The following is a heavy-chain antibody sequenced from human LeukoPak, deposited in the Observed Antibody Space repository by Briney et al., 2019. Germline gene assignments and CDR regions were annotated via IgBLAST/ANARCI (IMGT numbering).Heavy chain of an antibody. CDR1: GFSFNTYA. J-gene: IGHJ4*02. CDR3: ARDPGYAIYYFDY. Sequence: GGSLRLSCAASGFSFNTYAMSWVRQAPGKGLEWVSTISGRGDSPYYADSVKGRFSISRDNSKNTLFLHMNSLRAEDTAVYFCARDPGYAIYYFDYWGQGYLVTVSS. V-gene: IGHV3-23*01. CDR2: ISGRGDSP. D-gene: IGHD3-9*01.